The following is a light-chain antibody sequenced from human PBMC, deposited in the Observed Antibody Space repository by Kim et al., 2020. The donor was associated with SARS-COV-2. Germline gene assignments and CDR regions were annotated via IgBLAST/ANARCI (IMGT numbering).Light chain of an antibody. V-gene: IGKV4-1*01. J-gene: IGKJ2*03. CDR1: QTVVYTSNNKNY. Sequence: TLNYKSSQTVVYTSNNKNYVAWYQQKPGQAPKLLIYWASIRESGVSDRFSGSGSETDFTLTISSLQAEDVAVYYCQQYYSTPPSFGQGTKLEIK. CDR2: WAS. CDR3: QQYYSTPPS.